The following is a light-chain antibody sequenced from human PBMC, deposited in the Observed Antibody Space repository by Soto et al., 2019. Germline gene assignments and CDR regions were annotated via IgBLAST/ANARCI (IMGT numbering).Light chain of an antibody. CDR3: EQRYSTPQVT. CDR1: QSISTY. V-gene: IGKV1-39*01. J-gene: IGKJ4*01. Sequence: DIQMTQSPSSLSASVGDRVTITCRASQSISTYLSWYQQKPGKAPNLLIYEASSLEGGVPSRFSGSGSGTEFTLTISSLQPEDFETYYCEQRYSTPQVTFGGGTKVEIK. CDR2: EAS.